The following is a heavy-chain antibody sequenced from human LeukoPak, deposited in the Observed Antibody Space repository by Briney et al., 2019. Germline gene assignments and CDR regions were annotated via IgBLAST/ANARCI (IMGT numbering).Heavy chain of an antibody. CDR2: INTDGSST. D-gene: IGHD6-19*01. CDR3: ARVAQARSGWLGPFGY. Sequence: PGGSLRLSCAASGFTFSSYWMHWVRQAPGKGLVWVSRINTDGSSTNYADSVKGRFTISRDNAKNTLYLQMNSLRAEDTAVYYCARVAQARSGWLGPFGYWGQGTLVTVSS. J-gene: IGHJ4*02. V-gene: IGHV3-74*01. CDR1: GFTFSSYW.